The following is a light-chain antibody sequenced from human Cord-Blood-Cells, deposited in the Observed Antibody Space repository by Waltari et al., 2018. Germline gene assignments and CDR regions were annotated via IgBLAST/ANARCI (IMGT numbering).Light chain of an antibody. V-gene: IGLV1-44*01. CDR2: SNN. Sequence: QSLLTQPPSASGPPGQRVTITCSGSSSHIASNTVNCYQKLPGTAPKLLIYSNNQRPSGVPARFSGSKSGTSASLAISGRQSEDEADYYCAAWDDSLNGVVFGGGTKLTVL. CDR1: SSHIASNT. CDR3: AAWDDSLNGVV. J-gene: IGLJ2*01.